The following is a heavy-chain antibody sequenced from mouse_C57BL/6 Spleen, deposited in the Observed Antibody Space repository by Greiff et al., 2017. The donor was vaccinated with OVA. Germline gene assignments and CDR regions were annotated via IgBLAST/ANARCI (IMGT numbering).Heavy chain of an antibody. V-gene: IGHV1-81*01. CDR2: IYPRSGNT. CDR1: GYTFTSYG. CDR3: ARGQLRPSWCAY. Sequence: QVQLQQSGAELARPGASVKLSCKASGYTFTSYGISWVKQRTGQGLEWIGEIYPRSGNTYYNEKFKGKATLTADKSSSTAYMELRSLTSEDSAVYFCARGQLRPSWCAYWGQGTLVTVSA. J-gene: IGHJ3*01. D-gene: IGHD3-2*02.